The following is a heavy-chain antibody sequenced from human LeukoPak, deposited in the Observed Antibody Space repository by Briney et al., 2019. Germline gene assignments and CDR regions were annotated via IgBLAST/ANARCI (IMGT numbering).Heavy chain of an antibody. CDR1: GGTFSSYA. Sequence: ASVKVSYKASGGTFSSYAISWVRQAPGQGLEWMGGIIPIFGTANYAQKFQGRVTITTDESTSTAYMELSSLRSEDTAVYYCASNSYSSSFIYYYYYMDVWGKGTTVTVSS. J-gene: IGHJ6*03. CDR3: ASNSYSSSFIYYYYYMDV. CDR2: IIPIFGTA. V-gene: IGHV1-69*05. D-gene: IGHD6-6*01.